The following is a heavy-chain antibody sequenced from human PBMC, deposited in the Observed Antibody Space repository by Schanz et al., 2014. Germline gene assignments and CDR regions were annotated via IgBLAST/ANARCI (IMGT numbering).Heavy chain of an antibody. CDR1: GFSVGNKY. V-gene: IGHV3-11*04. D-gene: IGHD1-1*01. J-gene: IGHJ4*02. CDR2: ISSGGGST. CDR3: ARDRRNADLDY. Sequence: PGGSLRLSCAASGFSVGNKYMNWVRQAPGKGLEWVSSISSGGGSTYYADSVKGRFTISRDNAKNSLYLEMNSLRAEDTALYYCARDRRNADLDYWGQGTLVTVSS.